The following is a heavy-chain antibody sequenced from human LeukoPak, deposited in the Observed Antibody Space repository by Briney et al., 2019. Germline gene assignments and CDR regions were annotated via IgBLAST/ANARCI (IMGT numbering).Heavy chain of an antibody. Sequence: PGGSLRLSCAASGFTFSSYVMNWVRQAPGKGLEWVSAISGSDDKTYYADSVQGRFTISRDNSKNTLYLQMNSLRAEDTAVYYCAKWQYGVGFDSWGQGTLVTVSS. J-gene: IGHJ4*02. CDR3: AKWQYGVGFDS. CDR1: GFTFSSYV. V-gene: IGHV3-23*01. CDR2: ISGSDDKT. D-gene: IGHD3-10*01.